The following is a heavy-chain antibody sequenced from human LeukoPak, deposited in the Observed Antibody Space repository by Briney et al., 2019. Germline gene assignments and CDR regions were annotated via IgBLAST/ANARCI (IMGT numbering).Heavy chain of an antibody. CDR3: AGDRGRDYDFWSGYSFAEYFQH. D-gene: IGHD3-3*01. J-gene: IGHJ1*01. CDR2: ISSSSSYI. Sequence: TGGSLRLSCAASGFTFSSYSMNWVRQAPGKGLEWVSSISSSSSYIYYADSVKGRFTISRDNAKNSLYLQMNSLRAEDTAVYYCAGDRGRDYDFWSGYSFAEYFQHWGQGTLVIVSS. CDR1: GFTFSSYS. V-gene: IGHV3-21*01.